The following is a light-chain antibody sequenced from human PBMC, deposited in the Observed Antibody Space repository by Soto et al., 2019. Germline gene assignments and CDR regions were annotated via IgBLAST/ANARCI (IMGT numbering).Light chain of an antibody. V-gene: IGKV2-28*01. CDR3: MQPLQTPRT. CDR1: QSLLHSNGYNY. J-gene: IGKJ1*01. Sequence: DIVLTQSPLSLPVTPGEPASISCGSSQSLLHSNGYNYLDWYLQRPGQSPQLLFFLGSHRASGVPDRFSGSGSGTDFTLKISRVEAEDVGVYYCMQPLQTPRTFGQGTKVEIK. CDR2: LGS.